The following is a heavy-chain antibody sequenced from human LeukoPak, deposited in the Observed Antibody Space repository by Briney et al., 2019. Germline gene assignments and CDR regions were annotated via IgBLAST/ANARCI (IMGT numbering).Heavy chain of an antibody. CDR1: GFTFSSYW. J-gene: IGHJ4*02. Sequence: GGSLRLSCAASGFTFSSYWMSWVRQAPGKGLEWVANIKQDGSEKYYADSVRGRFTIPRDNSKNALYLQMNSLRAEDTAVYYCAKDRATGTYYFDYWGQGTLVTVSS. CDR3: AKDRATGTYYFDY. CDR2: IKQDGSEK. V-gene: IGHV3-7*01. D-gene: IGHD1-1*01.